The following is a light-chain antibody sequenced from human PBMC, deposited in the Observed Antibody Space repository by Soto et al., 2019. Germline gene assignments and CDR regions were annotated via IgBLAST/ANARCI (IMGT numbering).Light chain of an antibody. V-gene: IGKV1-12*01. J-gene: IGKJ4*01. CDR2: AAS. CDR3: PQANSFPLT. Sequence: DMEITQSPSTVSASVGDRVTISCGASRGISSWLAWCQQQPGKAPNLLIFAASSLTSGVPSRVCGRGAGTDCTRTISSLQPEDFDTDYCPQANSFPLTFGEGTKVDIK. CDR1: RGISSW.